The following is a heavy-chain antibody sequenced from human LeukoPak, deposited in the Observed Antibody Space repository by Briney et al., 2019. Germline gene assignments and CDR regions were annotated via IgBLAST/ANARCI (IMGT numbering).Heavy chain of an antibody. V-gene: IGHV3-21*01. CDR3: ARCTTGKTFGSLREIKKSREIDY. CDR1: GFTFSSYS. D-gene: IGHD1-1*01. CDR2: ISSSSSHI. J-gene: IGHJ4*02. Sequence: GGSLRLSCAASGFTFSSYSMNWVRQAPGKGLEWVSSISSSSSHIYYADSVRGRFTISRDNAKNSLFLQMNSLRGEDTAVYYCARCTTGKTFGSLREIKKSREIDYWGQGTLVTVSS.